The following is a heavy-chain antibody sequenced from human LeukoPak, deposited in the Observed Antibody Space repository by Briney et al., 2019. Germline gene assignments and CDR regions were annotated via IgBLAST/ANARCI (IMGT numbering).Heavy chain of an antibody. CDR2: INDSGRT. Sequence: SETLSLTCAVYGGSFSNYYWSWIRQPPGKGLEWIGEINDSGRTNYNPSLTSRVTVSVDTSKNQFSLRLTSVTATDTAVYYCARRWNYGSNYYIDGWGNGATVSVSS. D-gene: IGHD1-7*01. V-gene: IGHV4-34*01. J-gene: IGHJ6*03. CDR3: ARRWNYGSNYYIDG. CDR1: GGSFSNYY.